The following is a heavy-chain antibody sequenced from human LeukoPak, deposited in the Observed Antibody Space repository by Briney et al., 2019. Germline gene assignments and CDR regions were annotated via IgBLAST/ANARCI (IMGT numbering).Heavy chain of an antibody. CDR1: GYTFTTYN. V-gene: IGHV1-46*01. J-gene: IGHJ5*02. CDR2: INPSGGST. Sequence: ASVKVSCKASGYTFTTYNINWVRQAPGQGLEWMGIINPSGGSTSYAQKFQGRVTMTRDTSTSTVYMELSSLRSEDTAVYYCARDNNWFDPWGQGTLVTVSS. CDR3: ARDNNWFDP.